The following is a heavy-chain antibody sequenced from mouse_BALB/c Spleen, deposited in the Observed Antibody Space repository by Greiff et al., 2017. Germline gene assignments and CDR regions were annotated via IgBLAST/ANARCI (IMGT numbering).Heavy chain of an antibody. CDR1: GFNIKDTY. J-gene: IGHJ1*01. CDR2: IDPANGNT. D-gene: IGHD1-1*01. CDR3: ARAGTTVVAHYWYFDV. Sequence: VQLQQSGAELVKPGASVKLSCTASGFNIKDTYMHWVKQRPEQGLEWIGRIDPANGNTKYDPKFQGKATITADTSSNTAYLQLSSLTSEDTAVYYCARAGTTVVAHYWYFDVWGAGTTVTVSS. V-gene: IGHV14-3*02.